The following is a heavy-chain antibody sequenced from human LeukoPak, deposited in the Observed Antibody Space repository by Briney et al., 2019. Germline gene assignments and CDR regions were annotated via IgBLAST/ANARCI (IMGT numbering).Heavy chain of an antibody. CDR2: ISGSGGST. CDR3: AKEDLEYYYDSSGYSPLFDY. Sequence: GGSLRLSCAASGFAFSSYAMSWVRQAPGKGLEWVSAISGSGGSTYYADSVKGRFTISRDNSKNTLYLQMNSLRAEDTAVYYCAKEDLEYYYDSSGYSPLFDYWGQGTLVTVSS. V-gene: IGHV3-23*01. CDR1: GFAFSSYA. J-gene: IGHJ4*02. D-gene: IGHD3-22*01.